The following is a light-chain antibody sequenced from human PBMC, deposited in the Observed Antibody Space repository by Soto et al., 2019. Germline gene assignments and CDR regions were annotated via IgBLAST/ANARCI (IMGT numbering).Light chain of an antibody. CDR1: QSVSSN. Sequence: EIVMTQSPATLSVSPGERATLSCRASQSVSSNLAWYQQKPGQAPRLLIYGVSTRATGIPARFSGSGSGTESTLTISSLQSEDFDFSFCQQYHSRPPWTFGQGTKVEIK. V-gene: IGKV3-15*01. CDR2: GVS. CDR3: QQYHSRPPWT. J-gene: IGKJ1*01.